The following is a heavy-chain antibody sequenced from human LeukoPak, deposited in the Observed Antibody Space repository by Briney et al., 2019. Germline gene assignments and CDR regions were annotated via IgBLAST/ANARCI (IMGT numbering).Heavy chain of an antibody. J-gene: IGHJ4*02. CDR1: GGSFSGYY. V-gene: IGHV4-34*01. Sequence: TTSETLSLTCAVYGGSFSGYYWSWIRQPPGKGLEWIGEINHSGSTNYNPSLKSRVTISVDTSKNQFSLKLSSVTAADTAVYYCALLEGGYYFDYWGQGTLVTVSS. CDR3: ALLEGGYYFDY. D-gene: IGHD3-16*01. CDR2: INHSGST.